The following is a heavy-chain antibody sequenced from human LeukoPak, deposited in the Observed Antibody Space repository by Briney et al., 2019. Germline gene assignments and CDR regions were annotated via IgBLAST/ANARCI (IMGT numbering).Heavy chain of an antibody. CDR3: ARDSKDPDWDLDAFDI. Sequence: ASVKVSCKASGYTFTSYGISWMRQAPGQGLEWMGWISAYNGNTNYAQKLQGRVTMTTDTSTSTAYMELRSLRSDDTAVYYCARDSKDPDWDLDAFDIWGQGTMVTVSS. D-gene: IGHD3-9*01. CDR1: GYTFTSYG. CDR2: ISAYNGNT. J-gene: IGHJ3*02. V-gene: IGHV1-18*01.